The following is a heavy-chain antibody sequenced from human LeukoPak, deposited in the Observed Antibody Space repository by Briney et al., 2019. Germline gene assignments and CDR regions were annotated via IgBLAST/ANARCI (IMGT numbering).Heavy chain of an antibody. D-gene: IGHD3-3*02. Sequence: SETLSLTCTVSGDSISISSYYWVWIRQPPGQGLEWIGTINYSGNTYYNPSLKSRVTISSDTSKSQFSLKLTSVTAADTAVYHCTRFQIGTILVSWGQGTLVTVSS. CDR1: GDSISISSYY. V-gene: IGHV4-39*07. J-gene: IGHJ5*02. CDR2: INYSGNT. CDR3: TRFQIGTILVS.